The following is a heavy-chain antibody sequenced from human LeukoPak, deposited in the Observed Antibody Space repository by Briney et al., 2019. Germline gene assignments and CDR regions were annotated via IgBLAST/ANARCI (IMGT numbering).Heavy chain of an antibody. CDR2: IYYSGST. J-gene: IGHJ4*02. CDR3: ARAGGTGSRSGGSCYSLGGAFDY. V-gene: IGHV4-59*01. Sequence: PSETLSLTCTVSGGSLSSYYWSCIPQPPAKGLEWFGYIYYSGSTNYNPSLKSRVTISVDTSKNQFSLKLSSVSAADTAVHYCARAGGTGSRSGGSCYSLGGAFDYWGQGTLVTVSS. D-gene: IGHD2-15*01. CDR1: GGSLSSYY.